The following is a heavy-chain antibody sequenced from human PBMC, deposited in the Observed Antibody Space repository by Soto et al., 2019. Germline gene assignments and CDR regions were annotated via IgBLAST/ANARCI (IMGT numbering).Heavy chain of an antibody. J-gene: IGHJ4*02. D-gene: IGHD5-18*01. V-gene: IGHV4-31*11. CDR2: IYYSGST. CDR3: ARRFPRGYSYGIFDY. CDR1: GGSISSGAYY. Sequence: SETLSLTCAVSGGSISSGAYYWSWIRQHPGKGLEWIGYIYYSGSTYYNPSLKSRVTISVDTSKNQFSLKLSSVTAADTAVYYCARRFPRGYSYGIFDYWGQGTLVTVSS.